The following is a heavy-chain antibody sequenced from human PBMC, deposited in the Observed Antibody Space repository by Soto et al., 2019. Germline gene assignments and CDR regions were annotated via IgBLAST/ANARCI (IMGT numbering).Heavy chain of an antibody. CDR1: GFTFSRYA. V-gene: IGHV3-64*01. Sequence: SGFTFSRYAMHWVRQAPGKGLEYVSTISSNGGSTYYANSVKGRFTISRDNSKNTLYLQMNSLRAEDTAVYYCARDLGIAAAGPYYYGMDVWGQGTTVTVSS. CDR3: ARDLGIAAAGPYYYGMDV. CDR2: ISSNGGST. D-gene: IGHD6-13*01. J-gene: IGHJ6*02.